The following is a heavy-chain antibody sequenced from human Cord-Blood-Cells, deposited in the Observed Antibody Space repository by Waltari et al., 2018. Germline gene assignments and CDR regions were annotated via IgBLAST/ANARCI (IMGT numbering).Heavy chain of an antibody. CDR3: ARLDDYGDYYYYGMDV. V-gene: IGHV4-38-2*02. D-gene: IGHD4-17*01. CDR2: IYHRGSA. J-gene: IGHJ6*02. CDR1: GYSISSGYY. Sequence: QVQLQESGPGLVKPSETLSLTCTVSGYSISSGYYWGWIRQPPGRGLEWIGSIYHRGSADYMPCLKSRVTIAVDTSKNQCSLKLSSVTAADTAVYYCARLDDYGDYYYYGMDVWGQGTTVTVSS.